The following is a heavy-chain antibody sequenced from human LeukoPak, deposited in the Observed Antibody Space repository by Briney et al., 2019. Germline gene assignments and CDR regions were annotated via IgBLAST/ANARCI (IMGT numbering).Heavy chain of an antibody. D-gene: IGHD6-13*01. Sequence: GGSLILSCAASGFTVSSKYMSWVRQAPGKGLEWVSVIYGGGSTYYADSVKGRFTISRDNSKNTLYLQMNSLRAEDTAVYYCARVTAAGIWCYDYWDQGTLVTVSS. CDR2: IYGGGST. CDR1: GFTVSSKY. CDR3: ARVTAAGIWCYDY. J-gene: IGHJ4*02. V-gene: IGHV3-53*01.